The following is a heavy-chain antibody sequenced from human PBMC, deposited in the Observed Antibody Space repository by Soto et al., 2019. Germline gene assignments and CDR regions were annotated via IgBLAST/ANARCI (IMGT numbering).Heavy chain of an antibody. V-gene: IGHV1-2*02. CDR1: GYPFTAYY. J-gene: IGHJ4*02. D-gene: IGHD3-22*01. CDR2: INPNNGDT. Sequence: GSVKVSCKASGYPFTAYYMHLERQAPGQGLEWMGWINPNNGDTNYAQRFQGRVTMTRDTSITTAYMELSRLRSDDTAVYYCAKAATYYDSQWGQGTLVTGSS. CDR3: AKAATYYDSQ.